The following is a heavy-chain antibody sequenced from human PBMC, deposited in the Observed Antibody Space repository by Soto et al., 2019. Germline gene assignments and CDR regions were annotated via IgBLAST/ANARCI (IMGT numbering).Heavy chain of an antibody. V-gene: IGHV4-39*07. CDR3: AGTLSYYYGMDV. CDR1: GGSISSSSYY. CDR2: IYYSGST. J-gene: IGHJ6*02. Sequence: PSETLSLTCTVSGGSISSSSYYWGWIRQPPGKGLEWIGSIYYSGSTYYNTSLKSRVTISVDTSKNQFYLKLSSVTAADTAVYYCAGTLSYYYGMDVWGQGTTVTVS.